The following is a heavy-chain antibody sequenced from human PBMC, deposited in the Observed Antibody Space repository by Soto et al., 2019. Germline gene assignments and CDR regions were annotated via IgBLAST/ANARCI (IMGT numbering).Heavy chain of an antibody. Sequence: ASVKVSCKASGYTITSYAMHWVRQAPGQRLEWMGWINAGNGNTKYSQKFQGRVTITRDTSASTAYMELSSLRSEDTAVYYCARAQNLEMATPWGQGTLVTVSS. CDR2: INAGNGNT. CDR3: ARAQNLEMATP. CDR1: GYTITSYA. V-gene: IGHV1-3*01. D-gene: IGHD5-12*01. J-gene: IGHJ4*02.